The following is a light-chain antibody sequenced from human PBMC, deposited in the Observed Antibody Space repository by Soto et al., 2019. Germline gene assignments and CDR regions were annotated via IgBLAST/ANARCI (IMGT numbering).Light chain of an antibody. CDR2: GAS. V-gene: IGKV3D-20*02. CDR1: QSVNSSY. Sequence: EIVLTQSPGTLSLSPGERVTLSCRASQSVNSSYLAWYQHKPGQAPRLLIYGASTRATGIPDRFSGSGSGTDFTLTIARLEPGDFAVYYCQQRSNWPRTFGQGTKVDIK. J-gene: IGKJ1*01. CDR3: QQRSNWPRT.